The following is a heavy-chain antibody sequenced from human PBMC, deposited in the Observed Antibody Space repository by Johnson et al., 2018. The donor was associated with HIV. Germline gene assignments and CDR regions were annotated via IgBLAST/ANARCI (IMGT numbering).Heavy chain of an antibody. V-gene: IGHV3-74*01. CDR3: ARDRGRAYYQFWSGTRSACAFDI. D-gene: IGHD3-3*01. J-gene: IGHJ3*02. CDR1: GFTFSNYA. Sequence: VQLVESGGGVVQPGKSLRLSCAASGFTFSNYAMHWVRQAPGKGLEWVAGINSDGSSTSYADSVKGRFTISRDNAKNTLYLQMNSLRAEDTAVYYCARDRGRAYYQFWSGTRSACAFDIWGQGTMVTVSS. CDR2: INSDGSST.